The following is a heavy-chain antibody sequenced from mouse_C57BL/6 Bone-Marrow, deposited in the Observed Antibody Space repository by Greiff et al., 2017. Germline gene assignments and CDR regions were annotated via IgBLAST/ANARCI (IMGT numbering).Heavy chain of an antibody. CDR1: GYTFTSYW. Sequence: VQLQESGAELVKPGASVKLSCKTSGYTFTSYWIQWVKQRPGQGLGWIGEIFPGTGTTYYNEKFKGKATRTIDTSSSTADMQLSSLTSEDSAVYFCARGGILITTVVEGAWFAYWGQGTLVTVSA. D-gene: IGHD1-1*01. CDR2: IFPGTGTT. V-gene: IGHV1S132*01. CDR3: ARGGILITTVVEGAWFAY. J-gene: IGHJ3*01.